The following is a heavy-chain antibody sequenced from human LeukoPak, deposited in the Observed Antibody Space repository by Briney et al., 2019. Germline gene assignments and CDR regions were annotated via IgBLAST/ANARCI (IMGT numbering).Heavy chain of an antibody. CDR2: ISSSSSYI. V-gene: IGHV3-21*01. J-gene: IGHJ5*02. D-gene: IGHD6-13*01. CDR3: ARDRTATGYSSSWYGDWFDP. Sequence: GGSPRLSCAASGFTFSSYSMNWVRQAPGKGLEWVSSISSSSSYIYYADSVKGRFTISRDNAKNSLYLQMNSLRAEDTAVYYCARDRTATGYSSSWYGDWFDPWGQGTLVTVSS. CDR1: GFTFSSYS.